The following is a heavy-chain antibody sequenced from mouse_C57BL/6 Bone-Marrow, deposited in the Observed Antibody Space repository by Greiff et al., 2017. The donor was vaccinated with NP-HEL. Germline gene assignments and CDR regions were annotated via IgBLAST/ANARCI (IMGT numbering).Heavy chain of an antibody. CDR2: IYPGSGST. J-gene: IGHJ3*01. Sequence: QVQLQQPGAELVKPGASVKMSCKASGYTFTSYWITWVKQRPGQGLEWIGDIYPGSGSTNYNEKFKRKATLTVDTSSSTAYMQRSSLTSEDSAVYYWAREGPNWDWFAYWGQGTLVTVSA. V-gene: IGHV1-55*01. D-gene: IGHD4-1*01. CDR1: GYTFTSYW. CDR3: AREGPNWDWFAY.